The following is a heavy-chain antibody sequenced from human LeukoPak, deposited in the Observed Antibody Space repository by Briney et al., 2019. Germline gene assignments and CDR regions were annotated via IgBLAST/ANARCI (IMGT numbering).Heavy chain of an antibody. CDR2: INSKTDGGPT. V-gene: IGHV3-15*01. CDR1: GFTFRNAW. J-gene: IGHJ4*02. CDR3: ATGPLDY. Sequence: GGSLRLSCIASGFTFRNAWMSWVRQVPGKGLERIGRINSKTDGGPTVYSAPVKGRFNISRDDSKNTLFLQMNSLETDDTAVYYCATGPLDYWGQGALVTVSS.